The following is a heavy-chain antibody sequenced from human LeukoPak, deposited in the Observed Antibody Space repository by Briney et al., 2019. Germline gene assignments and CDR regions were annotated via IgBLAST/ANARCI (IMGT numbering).Heavy chain of an antibody. CDR1: GYSITSGYH. D-gene: IGHD3-9*01. V-gene: IGHV4-38-2*02. J-gene: IGHJ6*03. CDR2: MYHSESP. CDR3: ARTLGGGLGYFDSDYYMDV. Sequence: PSETLSLTCSVSGYSITSGYHWGWVRLSPGKGLEWIGSMYHSESPYYNPSLNSRATLSVDTSKNQFSLKMSSATATDTAVYYCARTLGGGLGYFDSDYYMDVWGKGTTVTISS.